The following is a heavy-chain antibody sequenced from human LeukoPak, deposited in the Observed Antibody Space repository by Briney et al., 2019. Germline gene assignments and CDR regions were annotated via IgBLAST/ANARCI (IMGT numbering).Heavy chain of an antibody. Sequence: GGSLRLSCAASGFTVSSNYMSWVRQAPGKGLEWVSVIYSGGSTYYADSVKGRFTISRDNSKSTLYIQMNSLRAEDTAVYYCARGRGDYGSGSYLDYWGQGTLVTVSS. V-gene: IGHV3-53*01. CDR1: GFTVSSNY. D-gene: IGHD3-10*01. CDR3: ARGRGDYGSGSYLDY. J-gene: IGHJ4*02. CDR2: IYSGGST.